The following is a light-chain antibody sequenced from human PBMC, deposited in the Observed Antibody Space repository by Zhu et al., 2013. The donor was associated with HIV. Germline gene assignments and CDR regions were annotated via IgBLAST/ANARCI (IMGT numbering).Light chain of an antibody. CDR2: AAS. V-gene: IGKV1-12*01. CDR3: QQVLTVSXT. Sequence: DIQMTQSPSSVSAVAGDRVTITCRASQFVNNWLAWYQQKPGRAPKLLIYAASSLQSGVPSRFSGSGSGTDFTSHHRASLASLEEFCNFNGQQVLTVSXTF. CDR1: QFVNNW. J-gene: IGKJ1*01.